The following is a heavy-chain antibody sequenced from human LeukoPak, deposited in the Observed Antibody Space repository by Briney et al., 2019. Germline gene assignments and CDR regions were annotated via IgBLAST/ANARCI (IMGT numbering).Heavy chain of an antibody. CDR2: IYHSGST. J-gene: IGHJ4*02. Sequence: SGTLSLTCAVSGGSISSSNWWSWVRQPPGKGLEWIGEIYHSGSTNYNPSLKSRVTITVDKSKNQFPLKLSSVTAADTAVYYCAREGSYGDLYFDYWGQGTLVTVSS. CDR3: AREGSYGDLYFDY. V-gene: IGHV4-4*02. D-gene: IGHD4-17*01. CDR1: GGSISSSNW.